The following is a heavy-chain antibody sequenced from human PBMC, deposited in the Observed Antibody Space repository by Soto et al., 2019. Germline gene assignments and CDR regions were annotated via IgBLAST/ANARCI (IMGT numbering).Heavy chain of an antibody. J-gene: IGHJ5*02. CDR2: VSHVDST. CDR3: ARDYLTGTTPPYNWFDR. D-gene: IGHD1-7*01. V-gene: IGHV4-34*01. Sequence: SXTLSLTFTVHFGSVGGYYWNWIRQSPGKALEWIGEVSHVDSTNYNPSLKGRATISLDTPKNQFSLKLTSMTAADTAVYYCARDYLTGTTPPYNWFDRWGQGTLVTVYS. CDR1: FGSVGGYY.